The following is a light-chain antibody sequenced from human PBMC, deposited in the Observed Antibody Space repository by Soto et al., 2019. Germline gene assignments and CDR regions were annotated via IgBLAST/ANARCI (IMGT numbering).Light chain of an antibody. CDR3: QSYDSIIVFSKV. J-gene: IGLJ1*01. CDR1: SSNLVAGSD. V-gene: IGLV1-40*01. CDR2: ANS. Sequence: QPVLTPRPSVSGAPEQRVTSSGSGISSNLVAGSDFQWYQQCPGTAPKLLIYANSARPSALPSRFSGSSSCKSGSLAITGVEAEDMSDYYCQSYDSIIVFSKVFGTGPR.